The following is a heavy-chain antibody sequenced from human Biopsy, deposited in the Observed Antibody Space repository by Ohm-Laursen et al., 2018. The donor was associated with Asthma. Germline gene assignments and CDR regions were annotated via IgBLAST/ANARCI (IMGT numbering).Heavy chain of an antibody. Sequence: SLRLSCTAPGFSFSNFAIHWVRQAPGKGLEWVGVISKDASTQDYADSVKSRFTMARDNSKNTLDLQMNSLREEDTAVYYCVRDGTDDAFDIWGQGTVVSVSS. D-gene: IGHD1-1*01. V-gene: IGHV3-30*01. CDR3: VRDGTDDAFDI. J-gene: IGHJ3*02. CDR1: GFSFSNFA. CDR2: ISKDASTQ.